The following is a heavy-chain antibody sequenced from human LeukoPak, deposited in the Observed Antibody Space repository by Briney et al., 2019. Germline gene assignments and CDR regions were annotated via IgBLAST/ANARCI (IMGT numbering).Heavy chain of an antibody. CDR3: ARGHSGSYYVIDY. J-gene: IGHJ4*02. CDR2: IIPIFGTA. Sequence: ASVKVSCKASGGTFSNYAISWVRQAPGQGLEWMGGIIPIFGTANYAQKFQGRVTITADESTSTAYMELSSLRSEDTAVYYCARGHSGSYYVIDYWGQGTLVTVSS. V-gene: IGHV1-69*13. CDR1: GGTFSNYA. D-gene: IGHD1-26*01.